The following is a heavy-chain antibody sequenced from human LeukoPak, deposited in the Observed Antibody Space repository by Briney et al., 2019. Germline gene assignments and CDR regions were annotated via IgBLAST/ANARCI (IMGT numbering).Heavy chain of an antibody. V-gene: IGHV4-34*01. CDR3: ARGERFGVADY. D-gene: IGHD3-3*01. Sequence: PSETLSLTCAVYGGSFSGYYGSWIRQPPGKGLEWIGEINHSGSTNYNPSLKSRVTISVDTSKNQFSLKLSSVTAADTAVYYCARGERFGVADYWGQGTLVTVSS. CDR1: GGSFSGYY. CDR2: INHSGST. J-gene: IGHJ4*02.